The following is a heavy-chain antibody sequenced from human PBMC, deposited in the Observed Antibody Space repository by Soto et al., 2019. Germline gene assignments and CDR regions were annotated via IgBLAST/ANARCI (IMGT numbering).Heavy chain of an antibody. J-gene: IGHJ4*02. Sequence: GASLKVSCKTSGYTFTSFGISWVRQAPGQGLEWMGWITTDKGKTNYAQKFQGRVTMTTDTSTSTAYMELRSLRSDDTAVYYCATRSQAFDYWGQGTLVNVSS. CDR1: GYTFTSFG. V-gene: IGHV1-18*01. CDR3: ATRSQAFDY. CDR2: ITTDKGKT.